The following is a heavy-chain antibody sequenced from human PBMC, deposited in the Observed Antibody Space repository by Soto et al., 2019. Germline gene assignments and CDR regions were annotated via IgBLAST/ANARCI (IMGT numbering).Heavy chain of an antibody. Sequence: SPTLSLTCAISGDSVSSNSAAWNWIRQTPSRGLEWLGRTYYRSKWYNDYAVSVKSRITINPDTSKNQFSLQLNSVTPEDTAVYYCARDSSGYYPRAGWFDYWGQGTLVTVSS. CDR2: TYYRSKWYN. J-gene: IGHJ4*02. D-gene: IGHD3-22*01. CDR1: GDSVSSNSAA. CDR3: ARDSSGYYPRAGWFDY. V-gene: IGHV6-1*01.